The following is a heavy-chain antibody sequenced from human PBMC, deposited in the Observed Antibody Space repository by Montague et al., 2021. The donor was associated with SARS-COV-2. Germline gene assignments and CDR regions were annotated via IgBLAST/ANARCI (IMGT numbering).Heavy chain of an antibody. J-gene: IGHJ5*02. V-gene: IGHV4-39*01. Sequence: SETLSLTCTVSGGSTSSSSYYWGLIRQPPGKGLEWIGSLYYSGSTYYNPSLKSRVTISVGTSKNQFSLQLSSVTAADTAVYYCAEQEPIVVVVAAAWGRLDPWGQGTLVTVSS. D-gene: IGHD2-15*01. CDR1: GGSTSSSSYY. CDR2: LYYSGST. CDR3: AEQEPIVVVVAAAWGRLDP.